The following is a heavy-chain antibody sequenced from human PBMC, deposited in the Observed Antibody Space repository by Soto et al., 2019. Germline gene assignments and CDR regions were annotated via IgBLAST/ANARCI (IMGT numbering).Heavy chain of an antibody. CDR2: IYWDDDK. CDR3: AHSLYDYVWGTNWFDP. J-gene: IGHJ5*02. Sequence: QITLKESDPTLVKPTQTLTLTCTFSGFSLSTSGVGVGWIRQPPGKALEWLALIYWDDDKRYSPSLKSRLTITKDTSKNQVVLTMTNMDPVDTATYYCAHSLYDYVWGTNWFDPWGQGTLVTVSS. V-gene: IGHV2-5*02. D-gene: IGHD3-16*01. CDR1: GFSLSTSGVG.